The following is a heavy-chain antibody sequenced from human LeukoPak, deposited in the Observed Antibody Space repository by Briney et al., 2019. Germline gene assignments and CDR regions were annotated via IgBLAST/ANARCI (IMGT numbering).Heavy chain of an antibody. V-gene: IGHV3-7*01. CDR2: IKQDGSEK. J-gene: IGHJ6*02. D-gene: IGHD2-2*01. Sequence: PGGSLRLSCAASGFTFSSYWMSWVRQAPGKGLEWVANIKQDGSEKYYVDSVKGRFTISRDNAKNSLYLQMNSLRAEDTAVYYCARDMCSSTSCYGYYYYYYGMDVWGQGTTVTVSS. CDR3: ARDMCSSTSCYGYYYYYYGMDV. CDR1: GFTFSSYW.